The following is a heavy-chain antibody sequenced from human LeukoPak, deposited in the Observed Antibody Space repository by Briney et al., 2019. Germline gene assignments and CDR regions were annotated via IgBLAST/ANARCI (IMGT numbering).Heavy chain of an antibody. CDR3: ARDRGIDYYGSGSYYRHYYYYMDV. Sequence: ASVKVSCKASGYTFTSYAMHWVRQAPGQRLEWMGWINAGNGNTKYSQEFQGRVTITRDTSASTAYMELSSLRSDDTAVYYCARDRGIDYYGSGSYYRHYYYYMDVWGKGTTVTVSS. CDR1: GYTFTSYA. J-gene: IGHJ6*03. D-gene: IGHD3-10*01. V-gene: IGHV1-3*01. CDR2: INAGNGNT.